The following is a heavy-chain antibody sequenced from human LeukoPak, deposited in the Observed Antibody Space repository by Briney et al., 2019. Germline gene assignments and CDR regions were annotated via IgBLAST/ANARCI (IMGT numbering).Heavy chain of an antibody. CDR2: ITNGGSTI. D-gene: IGHD3-9*01. J-gene: IGHJ6*02. CDR3: ARSIGLTGGGVDV. V-gene: IGHV3-11*01. CDR1: GFTFSDYN. Sequence: GGSLRLSCAASGFTFSDYNMNWVRQAPGKGLEWVSYITNGGSTIHHADSVKGRFTISRDNAKKTLYLRMNSLRAEDTAVYYCARSIGLTGGGVDVWGQGTTVTVSS.